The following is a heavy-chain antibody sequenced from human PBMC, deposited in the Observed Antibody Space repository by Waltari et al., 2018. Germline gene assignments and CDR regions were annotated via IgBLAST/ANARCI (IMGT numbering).Heavy chain of an antibody. V-gene: IGHV3-30*01. CDR1: GITFNDYA. J-gene: IGHJ4*02. D-gene: IGHD3-22*01. Sequence: QVQLVESGGGVVHPGTSLRLSCVASGITFNDYAVHCVRHAPGKGLEWLAVVSHDGRNKYYAYSVMTRFTISIANSMDSLYLQVNSLRPEDTAVYYCATLGYDSYVSQGYWGQGTLVTVSS. CDR2: VSHDGRNK. CDR3: ATLGYDSYVSQGY.